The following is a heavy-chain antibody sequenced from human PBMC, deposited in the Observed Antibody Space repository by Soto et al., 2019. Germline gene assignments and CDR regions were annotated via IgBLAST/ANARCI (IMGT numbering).Heavy chain of an antibody. D-gene: IGHD3-3*01. CDR2: IYPSDSDT. CDR3: ARGGVSTRTFDY. J-gene: IGHJ4*02. Sequence: PVESLKISCKGSGENFAGCWLAWVRQMPGKGLELMGIIYPSDSDTRYRPSFQGQVTISADKSISSAYLQWISLRASDTAMYYCARGGVSTRTFDYWGQGTPVTVSS. CDR1: GENFAGCW. V-gene: IGHV5-51*01.